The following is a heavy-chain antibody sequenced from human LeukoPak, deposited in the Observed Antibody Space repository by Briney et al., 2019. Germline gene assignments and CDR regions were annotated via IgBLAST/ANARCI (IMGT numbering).Heavy chain of an antibody. CDR3: ARAEAARGIDY. D-gene: IGHD6-6*01. Sequence: SETLSLTCAVSGGSISSYYWSWIRQPPGKGLEWIGYIYYSGSTNYNPSLKSRVTISVDTSKNQFSLKLSSVTAADTAVYYCARAEAARGIDYWGQGTLVTVSS. CDR2: IYYSGST. J-gene: IGHJ4*02. V-gene: IGHV4-59*01. CDR1: GGSISSYY.